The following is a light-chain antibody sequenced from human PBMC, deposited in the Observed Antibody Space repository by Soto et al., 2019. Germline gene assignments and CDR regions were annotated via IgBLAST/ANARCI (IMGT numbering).Light chain of an antibody. J-gene: IGLJ1*01. Sequence: SVRTQPRSVFGSPGQSVTIPCTGNRSDCCGYGYVSWYPQHPGQTPKLMIYDGSKRPSGVPYRLSCSKSAHTASLTISGLLAEDEPDYYCCSYAVFGTGIKVTV. CDR2: DGS. CDR3: CSYAV. CDR1: RSDCCGYGY. V-gene: IGLV2-11*01.